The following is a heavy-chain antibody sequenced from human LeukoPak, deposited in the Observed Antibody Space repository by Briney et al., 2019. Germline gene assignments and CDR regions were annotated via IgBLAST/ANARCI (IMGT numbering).Heavy chain of an antibody. D-gene: IGHD3-9*01. CDR2: ISYDGSNK. V-gene: IGHV3-30*04. Sequence: GGSLRLSCAASGFTFSSYAMHWVRQAPGKGLEWVAVISYDGSNKYYADSVKGRFTISRDNSKNTLYLQMNSLRAEDTAVYYCAREAYGEAGYSYWGQGTLVTVSS. J-gene: IGHJ4*02. CDR1: GFTFSSYA. CDR3: AREAYGEAGYSY.